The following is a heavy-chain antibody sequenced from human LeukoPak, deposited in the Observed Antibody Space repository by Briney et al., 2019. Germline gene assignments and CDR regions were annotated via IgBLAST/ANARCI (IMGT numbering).Heavy chain of an antibody. Sequence: GESLKISCKGSGYSFTSYWIGWVRQMPGKGLEGMGIIYPGDSDTRYSPSFQGQVTISGEKSSSTAYLQWSSLKASDTAMYYCARGGIAVANSNWFDPWGQGTLVTVSS. CDR3: ARGGIAVANSNWFDP. J-gene: IGHJ5*02. V-gene: IGHV5-51*01. D-gene: IGHD6-19*01. CDR1: GYSFTSYW. CDR2: IYPGDSDT.